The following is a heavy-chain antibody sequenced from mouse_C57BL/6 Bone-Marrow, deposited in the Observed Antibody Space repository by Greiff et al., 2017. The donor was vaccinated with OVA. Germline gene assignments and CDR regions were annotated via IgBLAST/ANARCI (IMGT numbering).Heavy chain of an antibody. CDR2: IYPGDGDT. Sequence: QVQLQQSGPELVKPGASVKISCKASGYAFTSSCMNWVKQRPGKGLEWIGRIYPGDGDTNYNGKFKGKATLTADKSSSTAYMELRSLTSEDSAVYYCARQGTVTWFAYWGQGTLVTVSA. V-gene: IGHV1-82*01. CDR3: ARQGTVTWFAY. J-gene: IGHJ3*01. D-gene: IGHD1-1*01. CDR1: GYAFTSSC.